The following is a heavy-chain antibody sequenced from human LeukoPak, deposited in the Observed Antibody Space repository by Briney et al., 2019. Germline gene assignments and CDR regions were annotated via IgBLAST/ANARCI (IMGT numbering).Heavy chain of an antibody. CDR1: GGFIRDSGYY. J-gene: IGHJ4*02. CDR2: VFYSGRT. Sequence: PSETLSLTCTVSGGFIRDSGYYWGWIRQPPGKGLEWIGTVFYSGRTYYNSSLQSRVTISVDTSKNQFSLRLSSVTPADTAIYYCARLSNDYGDYEGHYWGQGTLVTVSP. D-gene: IGHD4-17*01. CDR3: ARLSNDYGDYEGHY. V-gene: IGHV4-39*01.